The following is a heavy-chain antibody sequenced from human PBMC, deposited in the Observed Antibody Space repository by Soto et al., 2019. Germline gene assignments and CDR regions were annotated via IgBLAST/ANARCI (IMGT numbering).Heavy chain of an antibody. Sequence: QVQLVQSGAEVKIPGASVKVSCTASGYTFINYGISWVRQAPGQGVEWMGWISAYNGNLNYAQKIQGRVTMTTDASTTTAYMELRSLRSDDTAVYYCSRDGISGAEPFEIWGQGTMVTVSS. V-gene: IGHV1-18*01. CDR3: SRDGISGAEPFEI. J-gene: IGHJ3*02. CDR1: GYTFINYG. D-gene: IGHD1-20*01. CDR2: ISAYNGNL.